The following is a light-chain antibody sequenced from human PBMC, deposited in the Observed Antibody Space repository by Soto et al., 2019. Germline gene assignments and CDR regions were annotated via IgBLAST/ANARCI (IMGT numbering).Light chain of an antibody. Sequence: QLVLTQPASVSGSPGQSITISCIGTSSDVGNYELVSWYQQLPGKAPKLIIYEVTKLPSGVPNRFSGSKSGNTASLTISGLMAEDEADYHCCSFAGGSTYVVFGGGTKVNVL. CDR3: CSFAGGSTYVV. CDR1: SSDVGNYEL. J-gene: IGLJ2*01. V-gene: IGLV2-23*02. CDR2: EVT.